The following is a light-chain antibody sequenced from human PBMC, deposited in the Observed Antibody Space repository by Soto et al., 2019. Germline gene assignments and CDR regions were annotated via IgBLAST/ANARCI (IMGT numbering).Light chain of an antibody. J-gene: IGKJ5*01. CDR3: QQYNNWPLT. Sequence: EIVLTQSPATLSLSPGERATLSCRASPSVTNYLARYQQKPCQAPRLVIYGAFNRATGIPARFSGSGSGTDFTLTISSLQSEDFAVYYCQQYNNWPLTFGGGTRLE. CDR1: PSVTNY. V-gene: IGKV3D-15*01. CDR2: GAF.